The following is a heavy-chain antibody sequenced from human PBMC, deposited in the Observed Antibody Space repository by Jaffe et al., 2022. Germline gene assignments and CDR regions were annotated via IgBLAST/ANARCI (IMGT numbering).Heavy chain of an antibody. CDR3: ARGYYDYIWGSYRTLYFDY. CDR1: GGSISSSSYY. D-gene: IGHD3-16*02. CDR2: IYYSGST. J-gene: IGHJ4*02. V-gene: IGHV4-39*01. Sequence: QLQLQESGPGLVKPSETLSLTCTVSGGSISSSSYYWGWIRQPPGKGLEWIGSIYYSGSTYYNPSLKSRVTISVDTSKNQFSLKLSSVTAADTAVYYCARGYYDYIWGSYRTLYFDYWGQGTLVTVSS.